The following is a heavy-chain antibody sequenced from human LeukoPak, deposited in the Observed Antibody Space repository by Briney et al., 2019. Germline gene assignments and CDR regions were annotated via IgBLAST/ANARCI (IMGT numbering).Heavy chain of an antibody. V-gene: IGHV3-48*01. D-gene: IGHD2-2*01. Sequence: GGSLRLSCAASGFTFSSYSMNWVRRAPGKGLEWVSYISSSSSSTIYYADSVKGRFTISRDNAKNSLYLQMNSLRAEDTAVYYCARVYCSSTSCYDVDFDYWGQGTLVTVSS. J-gene: IGHJ4*02. CDR3: ARVYCSSTSCYDVDFDY. CDR2: ISSSSSSTI. CDR1: GFTFSSYS.